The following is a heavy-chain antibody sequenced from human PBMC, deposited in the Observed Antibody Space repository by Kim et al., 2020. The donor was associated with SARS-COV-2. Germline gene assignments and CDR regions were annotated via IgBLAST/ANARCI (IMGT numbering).Heavy chain of an antibody. CDR3: AREGARSVDRFGEKNGMDV. J-gene: IGHJ6*02. CDR2: ISSNGGST. CDR1: GFTFSSYA. Sequence: GGSLRLSCAASGFTFSSYAMHWVRQAPGKGLEYVSAISSNGGSTYYANSVKGRFTISRDNSKNTLYLQMGSLRAEDMAVYYCAREGARSVDRFGEKNGMDVWGQGTTVTVSS. V-gene: IGHV3-64*01. D-gene: IGHD3-10*01.